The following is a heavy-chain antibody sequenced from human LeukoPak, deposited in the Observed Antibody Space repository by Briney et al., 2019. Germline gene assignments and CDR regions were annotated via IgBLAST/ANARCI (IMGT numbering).Heavy chain of an antibody. D-gene: IGHD2-2*01. CDR1: GFTFSSYG. CDR2: ISYDGSNK. CDR3: AKGSFVVVPAEVDY. Sequence: GGSLILSCAASGFTFSSYGMHWVRQAPGKGLEWVAVISYDGSNKYYADSVKGRFTISRDNSKNTLYLQMNSLRAEDTAVYYCAKGSFVVVPAEVDYWGQGTLVTVSS. J-gene: IGHJ4*02. V-gene: IGHV3-30*18.